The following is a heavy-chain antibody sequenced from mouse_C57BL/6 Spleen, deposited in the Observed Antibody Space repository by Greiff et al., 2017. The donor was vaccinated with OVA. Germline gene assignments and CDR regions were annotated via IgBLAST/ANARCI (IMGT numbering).Heavy chain of an antibody. J-gene: IGHJ3*01. CDR3: AGEYGCRTWFDY. CDR1: GFTFSSYG. D-gene: IGHD1-1*01. Sequence: EVNVVESGGDLVKPGGSLKLSCAASGFTFSSYGMSWVRQTPDKRLEWVATISSGGSYTYYPDSVKGRFTISRDNAKNTLYLQMSSLKSEDTAMYYCAGEYGCRTWFDYWGQGTLVTVSA. CDR2: ISSGGSYT. V-gene: IGHV5-6*01.